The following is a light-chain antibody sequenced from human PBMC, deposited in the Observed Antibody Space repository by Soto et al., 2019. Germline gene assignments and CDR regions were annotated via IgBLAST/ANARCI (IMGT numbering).Light chain of an antibody. CDR1: QSVSSY. CDR3: QQRAMWPIT. V-gene: IGKV3-11*01. CDR2: DAS. Sequence: DIVLTQSPATLSLSPGERANLSCRASQSVSSYLIWYQQKPGHAPRLLISDASNMATGIPARFSGSGSGTDCTVTIGSLEREDFAVYYCQQRAMWPITVGQGTRLEIK. J-gene: IGKJ5*01.